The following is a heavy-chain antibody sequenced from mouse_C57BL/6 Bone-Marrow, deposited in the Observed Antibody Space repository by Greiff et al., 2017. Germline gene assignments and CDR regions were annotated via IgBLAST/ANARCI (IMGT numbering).Heavy chain of an antibody. CDR3: ARSVDGYTYYFDY. D-gene: IGHD2-3*01. V-gene: IGHV1-81*01. J-gene: IGHJ2*01. CDR1: GYTFTSYG. Sequence: QVQLKQSGAELARPGASVKLSCKASGYTFTSYGISWVKQRTGQGLEWIGEIYPRSGNTYYNEKFKGKATLTADKSSSTAYMELRSLTSEDSAVYFCARSVDGYTYYFDYWGQGTTLTVSS. CDR2: IYPRSGNT.